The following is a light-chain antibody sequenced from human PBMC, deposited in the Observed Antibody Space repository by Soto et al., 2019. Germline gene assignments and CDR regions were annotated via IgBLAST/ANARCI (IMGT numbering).Light chain of an antibody. V-gene: IGKV3-11*01. CDR1: QSISRT. CDR2: GAS. CDR3: QQRSNWPIT. J-gene: IGKJ5*01. Sequence: EILMTQSPATLSVSPGEGLTLSCRASQSISRTLAWYQQRPGQAPRLLIYGASSRATGIPARFSGSGSGTDFTLTISSLEPEDFAVYYCQQRSNWPITFGQGTRLEIK.